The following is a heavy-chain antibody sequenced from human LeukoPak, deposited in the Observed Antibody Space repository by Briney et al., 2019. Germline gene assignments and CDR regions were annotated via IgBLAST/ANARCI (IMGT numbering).Heavy chain of an antibody. CDR3: ARANFLYCSSTTCLFDY. Sequence: GASVKVSCKASGYTFTDYYLHWVRQAPGQGFGWMGWINPNSGDTNYAQKFQGRVTMTRDTSISTAHMEMSRLRSDDTAVYYCARANFLYCSSTTCLFDYWGQGTLVTVSS. CDR2: INPNSGDT. J-gene: IGHJ4*02. CDR1: GYTFTDYY. D-gene: IGHD2-2*01. V-gene: IGHV1-2*02.